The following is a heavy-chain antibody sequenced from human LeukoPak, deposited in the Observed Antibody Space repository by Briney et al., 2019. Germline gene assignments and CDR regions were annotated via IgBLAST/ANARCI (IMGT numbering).Heavy chain of an antibody. CDR3: ASRKLGNDY. D-gene: IGHD7-27*01. J-gene: IGHJ4*02. Sequence: PSETLSLTCTVSGGSISSYYWSWVRQPPGKGLEWIGFVYYTGSTNYSPSLKSRVTISADTSKNQFSLKLISVTAADTAVYYCASRKLGNDYWGQGTLVTVSS. CDR2: VYYTGST. V-gene: IGHV4-59*01. CDR1: GGSISSYY.